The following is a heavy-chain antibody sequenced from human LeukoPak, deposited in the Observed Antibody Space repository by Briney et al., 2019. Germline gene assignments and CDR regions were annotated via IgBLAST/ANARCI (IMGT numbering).Heavy chain of an antibody. V-gene: IGHV3-21*01. J-gene: IGHJ4*02. CDR3: ARDKIVGATHLDY. CDR2: IGSSSSYI. CDR1: GFTFSSYS. D-gene: IGHD1-26*01. Sequence: PGGSLRLSCAASGFTFSSYSMNWVRQAPGKVLEWLSSIGSSSSYIYYADSVKGRFTISRDNAKNSLYLQMNSLRAEDTAVYYCARDKIVGATHLDYWGQGTLVTVSS.